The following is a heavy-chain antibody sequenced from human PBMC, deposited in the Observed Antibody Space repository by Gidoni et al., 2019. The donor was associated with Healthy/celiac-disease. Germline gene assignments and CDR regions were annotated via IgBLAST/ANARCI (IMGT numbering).Heavy chain of an antibody. CDR2: INHSGST. CDR1: GGSFSGYY. D-gene: IGHD2-2*02. V-gene: IGHV4-34*01. J-gene: IGHJ4*02. Sequence: QVQLQQWGAGLLKPSETLSLTCAVYGGSFSGYYWSWIRQPPGKGLEWIGEINHSGSTNYNPSLKSRVTISVDTSKNKFSLKLSSVTAADTAVYYCAREARDTPWIYYFDYWGQGTLVTVSS. CDR3: AREARDTPWIYYFDY.